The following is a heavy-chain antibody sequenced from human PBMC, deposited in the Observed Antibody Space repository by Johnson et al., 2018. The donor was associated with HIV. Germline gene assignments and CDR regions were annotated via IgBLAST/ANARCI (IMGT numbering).Heavy chain of an antibody. CDR2: ISSDGSNK. CDR3: AKDLGESENEEWATDYYDFSTGYPGQDPRAVVGAFDI. J-gene: IGHJ3*02. V-gene: IGHV3-30*18. D-gene: IGHD3/OR15-3a*01. Sequence: RLVESGGGVVQPGRSLRLSCAASGFSFSNYAMDWVRQAPGKGLEWVAVISSDGSNKNYADSVKGRFTISRDNSKNTLYLQMNSLRAEDTAVYYCAKDLGESENEEWATDYYDFSTGYPGQDPRAVVGAFDIWGQGTMVTVSS. CDR1: GFSFSNYA.